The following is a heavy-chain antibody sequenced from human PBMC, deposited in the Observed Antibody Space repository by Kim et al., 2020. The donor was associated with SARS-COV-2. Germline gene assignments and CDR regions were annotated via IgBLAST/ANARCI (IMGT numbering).Heavy chain of an antibody. CDR3: AREGTRYSRGYMDV. J-gene: IGHJ6*03. D-gene: IGHD1-1*01. V-gene: IGHV4-30-4*01. Sequence: SETLSLTCTVSGGSISSGDYYWSWIRQPPGKGLEWIGYIYYSGSTYYNPSLKSRVTISVDTSKNQFSLKLSSVTAADTAVYYCAREGTRYSRGYMDVWGKGTTVTVSS. CDR2: IYYSGST. CDR1: GGSISSGDYY.